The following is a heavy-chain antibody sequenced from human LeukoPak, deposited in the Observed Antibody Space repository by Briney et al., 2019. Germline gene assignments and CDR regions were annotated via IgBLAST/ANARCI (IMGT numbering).Heavy chain of an antibody. CDR2: ISGSGDAT. Sequence: GGSLRLSCAVSGFMFSQHTMSWVRQAPGKRLEWVSSISGSGDATRYADSVMGRFAISRDNAKNTLSLQMNSLRAEDTAVYYCAKSDCASDGCKLLNYWGQGTLVTASS. CDR3: AKSDCASDGCKLLNY. V-gene: IGHV3-23*01. CDR1: GFMFSQHT. D-gene: IGHD3-10*01. J-gene: IGHJ4*02.